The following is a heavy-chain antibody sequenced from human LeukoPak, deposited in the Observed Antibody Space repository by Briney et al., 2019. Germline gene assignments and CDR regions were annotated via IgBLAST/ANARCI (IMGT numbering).Heavy chain of an antibody. CDR3: VKVGNMGYYFDY. CDR1: GFTFSSYA. CDR2: ISGSGGST. Sequence: PGGSLRLSCAASGFTFSSYAMSWVRQAPGKGLEWVSAISGSGGSTYYADSVKGRFTISRDNSKNMLYLQMNSLRAEDTAVYYCVKVGNMGYYFDYWGQGTLVTVSS. J-gene: IGHJ4*02. V-gene: IGHV3-23*01.